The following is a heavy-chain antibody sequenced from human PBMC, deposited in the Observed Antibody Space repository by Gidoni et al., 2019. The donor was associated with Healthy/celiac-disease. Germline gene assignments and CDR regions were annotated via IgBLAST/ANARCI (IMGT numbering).Heavy chain of an antibody. D-gene: IGHD3-22*01. CDR2: ISYDGSNK. V-gene: IGHV3-30-3*01. Sequence: QVQLVESGGGVVQPGRSLRLSCAASGFTFSSYAMHWVRQAPGKGLEWVAVISYDGSNKYYADSVKGRFTISRDNSKNTLYLQMNSLRAEDTAVYYCARSYDSSGGSVDYWGQGTLVTVSS. CDR1: GFTFSSYA. J-gene: IGHJ4*02. CDR3: ARSYDSSGGSVDY.